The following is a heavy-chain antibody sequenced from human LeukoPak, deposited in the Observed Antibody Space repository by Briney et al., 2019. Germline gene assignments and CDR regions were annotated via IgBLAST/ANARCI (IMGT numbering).Heavy chain of an antibody. V-gene: IGHV4-59*01. CDR1: GGSISSYY. D-gene: IGHD3-16*01. J-gene: IGHJ5*02. CDR3: ARAGRTFSGGWFDP. Sequence: SETLSLTCTVSGGSISSYYWSWIRQPPGKGLEWIGYIYYSGSTNYNPSLKSRVTMSVDTSKNQFSLKLSSVTAADTAVYYCARAGRTFSGGWFDPWGQGTLVTVSS. CDR2: IYYSGST.